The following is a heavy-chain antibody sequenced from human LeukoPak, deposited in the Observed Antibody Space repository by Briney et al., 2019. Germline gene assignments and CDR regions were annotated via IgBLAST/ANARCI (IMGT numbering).Heavy chain of an antibody. CDR1: GFTVSSNY. J-gene: IGHJ4*02. CDR2: ISGSGDNT. Sequence: GGSLRLSCAASGFTVSSNYMSWVRQAPGKGLEWVSTISGSGDNTYYADSVKGRFTVSRDNSKNTLFLQMNSLRADDTAVYYCARKGGYGYSYGYWGQGTLVTVSS. D-gene: IGHD5-18*01. V-gene: IGHV3-23*01. CDR3: ARKGGYGYSYGY.